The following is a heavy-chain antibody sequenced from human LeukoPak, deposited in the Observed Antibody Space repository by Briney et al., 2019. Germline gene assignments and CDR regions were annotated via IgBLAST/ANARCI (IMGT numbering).Heavy chain of an antibody. CDR3: ARTSVAAAGSHYFDY. D-gene: IGHD6-13*01. V-gene: IGHV3-21*01. CDR2: ISSSSSYI. CDR1: GFTFSSYS. Sequence: GGSLRLSCAASGFTFSSYSMNWVRQAPGKGLEWVSSISSSSSYIYYADSVKGRFTISRDNAKNSLYLQMNSLRAEDTAVYYCARTSVAAAGSHYFDYWGQGTLVTVSS. J-gene: IGHJ4*02.